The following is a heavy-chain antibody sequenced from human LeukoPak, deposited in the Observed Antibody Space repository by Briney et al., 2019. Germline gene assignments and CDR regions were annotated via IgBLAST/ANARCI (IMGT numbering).Heavy chain of an antibody. J-gene: IGHJ4*02. D-gene: IGHD6-19*01. CDR2: INPSGGST. V-gene: IGHV1-46*01. Sequence: GASVKVSCKASGYTFTSYYMRWVRQAPGQGLEWMGIINPSGGSTSYAQKFQGRVTMTEDTSTDTAYMELSSLRSEDTAVYYCATIAVAGAEGGLYWGQGTLVTVSS. CDR3: ATIAVAGAEGGLY. CDR1: GYTFTSYY.